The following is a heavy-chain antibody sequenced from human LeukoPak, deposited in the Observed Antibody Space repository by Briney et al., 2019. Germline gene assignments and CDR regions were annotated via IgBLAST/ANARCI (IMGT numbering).Heavy chain of an antibody. CDR3: ARVRGYDILTGYHDY. CDR2: IWYDGSNK. CDR1: GFTFSSYG. J-gene: IGHJ4*02. V-gene: IGHV3-33*01. D-gene: IGHD3-9*01. Sequence: GRSLRLSCAASGFTFSSYGMHWVRQAPGKGLEWVAVIWYDGSNKYYADSVKGRFTISRDNSKNTLYLQMNSLRAEDTAVYYCARVRGYDILTGYHDYWGQGTLVTVSS.